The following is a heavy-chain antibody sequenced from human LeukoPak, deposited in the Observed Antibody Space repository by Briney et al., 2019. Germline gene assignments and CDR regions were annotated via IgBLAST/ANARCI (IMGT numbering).Heavy chain of an antibody. CDR2: IIPIFGTA. D-gene: IGHD6-19*01. Sequence: VASVKVSCKASGGTFSSYAISWVRQAPGQGLEWMGGIIPIFGTANYAQKFQGRVTITRDTSASTAYMELSSLRSEDTAVYYCARDELAVDLYYYYYGMDVWGQGTTVTVSS. V-gene: IGHV1-69*05. CDR3: ARDELAVDLYYYYYGMDV. CDR1: GGTFSSYA. J-gene: IGHJ6*02.